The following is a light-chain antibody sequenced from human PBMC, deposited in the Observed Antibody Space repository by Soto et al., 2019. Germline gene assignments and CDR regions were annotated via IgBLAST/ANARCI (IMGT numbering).Light chain of an antibody. V-gene: IGKV3-20*01. CDR3: QQYGGSVPIT. Sequence: EIVLTQSPGTLSLSPGERATLSCRASQSVSSAYLAWYQQQPGQAPRLLISGASSRATGIPDRFSGSGSGTDFSLTISRLEPEDFAVYYCQQYGGSVPITFGQGTRLDIK. CDR1: QSVSSAY. CDR2: GAS. J-gene: IGKJ5*01.